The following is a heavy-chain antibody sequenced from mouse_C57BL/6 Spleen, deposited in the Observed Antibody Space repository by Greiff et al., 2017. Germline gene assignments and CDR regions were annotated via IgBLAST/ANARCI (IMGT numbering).Heavy chain of an antibody. D-gene: IGHD1-1*01. CDR2: SRNKANDYTT. CDR3: ARDAPLFQGFDY. V-gene: IGHV7-1*01. CDR1: GFTFSDFY. J-gene: IGHJ2*01. Sequence: EVQVVESGGGLVQSGRSLRLSCATSGFTFSDFYMEWVRQAPGKGLEWIAASRNKANDYTTEYSASVKGRFIVSRDTSQSILYRQMNALRAEDTAIYYGARDAPLFQGFDYWGQGTTLTVSS.